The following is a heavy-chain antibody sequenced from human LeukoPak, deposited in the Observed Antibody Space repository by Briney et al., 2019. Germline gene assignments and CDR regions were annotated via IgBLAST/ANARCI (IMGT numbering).Heavy chain of an antibody. CDR3: ARRRGDTVAGPDY. V-gene: IGHV5-51*01. CDR2: IHPGDSNT. CDR1: GYSFTSYW. J-gene: IGHJ4*02. Sequence: PGEALKISFQGSGYSFTSYWIVWVRQMPGQGLGYMGIIHPGDSNTKYSPSFEGQVIISVDKSISTAYLQWSSLKASDSAMYYCARRRGDTVAGPDYWGQGTLVTVSS. D-gene: IGHD6-19*01.